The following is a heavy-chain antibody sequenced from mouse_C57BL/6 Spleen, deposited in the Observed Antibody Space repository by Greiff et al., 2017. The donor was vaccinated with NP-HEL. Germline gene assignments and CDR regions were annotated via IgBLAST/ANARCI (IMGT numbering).Heavy chain of an antibody. CDR3: TREGGGLAY. Sequence: EVQLVESGEGLVKPGGSLKLSCAASGFTFSSYAMSWVRQTPEKRLEWVAYISSGGDYIYYADTVKGRFTISRDNARNTLYLQISRLKSEDTAIDYCTREGGGLAYWGQGTLVTVSA. CDR2: ISSGGDYI. J-gene: IGHJ3*01. V-gene: IGHV5-9-1*02. CDR1: GFTFSSYA.